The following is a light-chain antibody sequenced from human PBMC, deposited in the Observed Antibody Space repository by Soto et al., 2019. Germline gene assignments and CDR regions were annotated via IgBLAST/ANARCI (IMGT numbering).Light chain of an antibody. CDR1: QSIRNN. CDR3: QQYNQWPPYT. CDR2: GAS. V-gene: IGKV3-15*01. Sequence: EIVMTQSPGTLSVSPGERATLSCRASQSIRNNLIWYQQKSGQAPRLLIYGASTRATGIPARFSGSGSGTEFTLTISSLQSEDSAVYYCQQYNQWPPYTFGQGTNVEIK. J-gene: IGKJ2*01.